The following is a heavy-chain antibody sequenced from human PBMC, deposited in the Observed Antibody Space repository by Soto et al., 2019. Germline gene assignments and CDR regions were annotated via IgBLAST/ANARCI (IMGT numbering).Heavy chain of an antibody. CDR2: ISGSGGST. D-gene: IGHD2-15*01. V-gene: IGHV3-23*01. J-gene: IGHJ4*02. Sequence: GGSLRLSCAASGFTFSSYAMSWVRQAPGKGLEWVSAISGSGGSTYYADSVKGRFTISRDNSKNTLYLQMNSLRAEDTAVYYCAKDLSYCSGGSCFVYWGQGTLVTVSS. CDR1: GFTFSSYA. CDR3: AKDLSYCSGGSCFVY.